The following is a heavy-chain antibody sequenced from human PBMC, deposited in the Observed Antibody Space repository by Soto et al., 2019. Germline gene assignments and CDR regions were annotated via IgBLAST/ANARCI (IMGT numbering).Heavy chain of an antibody. CDR3: ARDRGYSYGRYYYYYYYMDV. V-gene: IGHV1-18*01. J-gene: IGHJ6*03. CDR1: GYTFTSYG. CDR2: ISAYNGNT. D-gene: IGHD5-18*01. Sequence: QVQLVQSGAEVKKPGASVKVSCKASGYTFTSYGISWVRQAPGQGLEWMGWISAYNGNTNYAQKLQGRVTMTTDTSTSKAYMELRSLRSDDTDVYYCARDRGYSYGRYYYYYYYMDVWGKGTTVTVSS.